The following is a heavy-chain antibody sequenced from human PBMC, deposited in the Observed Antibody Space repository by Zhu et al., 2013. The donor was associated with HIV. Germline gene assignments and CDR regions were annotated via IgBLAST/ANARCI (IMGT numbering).Heavy chain of an antibody. Sequence: QVQLVQSGXEVKKPGASVKVSCKASGYTFSSYDINWVRQATGQGLEWMGWMNPNSGNTGYAQKFQGRVTMTRNTSISTAYMELSSLRSEDTAVYYCARGRYCSGGSCVVPFDPWGQGTLVTVSS. V-gene: IGHV1-8*01. D-gene: IGHD2-15*01. CDR1: GYTFSSYD. J-gene: IGHJ5*02. CDR3: ARGRYCSGGSCVVPFDP. CDR2: MNPNSGNT.